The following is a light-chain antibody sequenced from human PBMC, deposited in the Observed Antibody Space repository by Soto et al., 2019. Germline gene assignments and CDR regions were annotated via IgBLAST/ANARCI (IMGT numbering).Light chain of an antibody. CDR3: QQRSNWLT. V-gene: IGKV3-11*01. CDR2: DAS. Sequence: EIVLTQSPATLSLSPGERATLSCRASQSVGSYLAWYQQKPGQAPRLLIYDASNRATGIPARFSGRGSGTDFTLTISSLEPEDFAVYFCQQRSNWLTFGGGTKVEIK. CDR1: QSVGSY. J-gene: IGKJ4*01.